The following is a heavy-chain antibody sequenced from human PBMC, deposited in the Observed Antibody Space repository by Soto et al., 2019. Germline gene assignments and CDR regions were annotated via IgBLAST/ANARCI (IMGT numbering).Heavy chain of an antibody. Sequence: EVQLVESGGGLVKPGGSLRLSCAASGFTFSNAWMNWVRQAPGKGLEWVGRIKSKTDGGTTDYAAPVKGRFTISRDDSKNPLYLQMNSLKTEDTAVYYCTTDGGYGDFLTLIDYWGQGTLVTVSS. V-gene: IGHV3-15*07. CDR3: TTDGGYGDFLTLIDY. J-gene: IGHJ4*02. CDR1: GFTFSNAW. CDR2: IKSKTDGGTT. D-gene: IGHD4-17*01.